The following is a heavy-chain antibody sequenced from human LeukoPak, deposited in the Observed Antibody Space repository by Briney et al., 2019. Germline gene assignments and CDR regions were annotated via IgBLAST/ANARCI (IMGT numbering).Heavy chain of an antibody. D-gene: IGHD1-26*01. J-gene: IGHJ4*02. V-gene: IGHV1-69-2*01. CDR1: GYNFTDYY. CDR2: IDPERGET. CDR3: ATGLVGTRPWDS. Sequence: ASVKISCKVSGYNFTDYYIHWIQQAPGKGLEWIGLIDPERGETIDAAKFQGRVTMTADTSTDTSFMELSGLRSEDTALYYCATGLVGTRPWDSWGQGTLVTVSS.